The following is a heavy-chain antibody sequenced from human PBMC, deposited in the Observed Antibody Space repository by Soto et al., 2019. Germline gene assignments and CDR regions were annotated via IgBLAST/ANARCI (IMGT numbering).Heavy chain of an antibody. Sequence: PGESLKISSKGSGYSFTSYWISWVRQMPGKGLEWMGRIDPSDSYTNYSPSFQGHVTISADKSISTAYLQWSSLKASDTAMYYCGRRSGVVILHGGMEVWGQGTTVTVSS. CDR2: IDPSDSYT. D-gene: IGHD3-3*01. V-gene: IGHV5-10-1*01. CDR3: GRRSGVVILHGGMEV. J-gene: IGHJ6*02. CDR1: GYSFTSYW.